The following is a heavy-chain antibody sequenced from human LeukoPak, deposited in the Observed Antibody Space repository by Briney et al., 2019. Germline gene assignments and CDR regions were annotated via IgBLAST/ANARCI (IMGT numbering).Heavy chain of an antibody. V-gene: IGHV3-23*01. CDR1: GLTLSNYD. Sequence: PGGSLRLSCVASGLTLSNYDTTWVRQAPRKGLEYVSSIGSGGYRFYGGSVKGRFSISRDNSQNTVYLQMKSLRGEDTAIYFCAKKLPDASSYFDFWGQGILVTVSS. CDR2: IGSGGYR. CDR3: AKKLPDASSYFDF. J-gene: IGHJ4*02. D-gene: IGHD6-6*01.